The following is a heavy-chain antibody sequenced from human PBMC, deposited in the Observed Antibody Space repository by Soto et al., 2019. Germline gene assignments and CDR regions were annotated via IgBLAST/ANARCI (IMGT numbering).Heavy chain of an antibody. Sequence: GGSLRLSCAASGFTFSSFAMHWVRQAPGKGLEWVSAISYDGSHKYYADSVKGRFTISRDNSKNTLYLQMNSLRPEDRAVYYCARDRRQQLVPLDYWGQGTLVTV. CDR3: ARDRRQQLVPLDY. CDR2: ISYDGSHK. D-gene: IGHD6-13*01. V-gene: IGHV3-30-3*01. J-gene: IGHJ4*02. CDR1: GFTFSSFA.